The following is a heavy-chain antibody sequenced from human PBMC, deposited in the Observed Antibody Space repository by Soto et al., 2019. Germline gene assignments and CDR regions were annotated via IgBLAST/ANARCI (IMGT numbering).Heavy chain of an antibody. CDR3: AKDYLYSGYYGMDV. J-gene: IGHJ6*02. CDR2: ISYDGSNK. D-gene: IGHD3-10*01. V-gene: IGHV3-30*18. Sequence: GGSLRLSCAASGFTFSSYGMHWVRQAPGKGLEWVAVISYDGSNKYYADSVKGRFTISRDNSKNTLYLQMNSLRAEDTAVYYCAKDYLYSGYYGMDVWGQGTTVTVSS. CDR1: GFTFSSYG.